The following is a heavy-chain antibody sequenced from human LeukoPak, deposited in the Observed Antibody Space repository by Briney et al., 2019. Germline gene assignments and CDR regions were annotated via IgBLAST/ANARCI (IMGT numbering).Heavy chain of an antibody. CDR2: MNPNSGNT. Sequence: ASVKVSCKASGYTFTSYGINWVRQATGQGLEWMGWMNPNSGNTGYAQKFQGRVTITRNTSISTAYMELSSLRSEDTAVYYCAKEAATGGWFDPWGQGTLVTVSS. D-gene: IGHD1-14*01. V-gene: IGHV1-8*03. J-gene: IGHJ5*02. CDR1: GYTFTSYG. CDR3: AKEAATGGWFDP.